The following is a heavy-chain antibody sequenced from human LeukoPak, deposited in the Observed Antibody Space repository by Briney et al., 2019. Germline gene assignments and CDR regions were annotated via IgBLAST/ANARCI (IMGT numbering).Heavy chain of an antibody. D-gene: IGHD3-16*01. CDR3: ARDWGSSRTNDY. Sequence: PGGSLRLSCAASGFTFSSYAMSWVRQAPGKGLEWVSAISGSGGSTYYADSVKGRFTISRDNTNNTLFLQTNSLRAEDTALYYCARDWGSSRTNDYWGQGILVTVSS. CDR2: ISGSGGST. V-gene: IGHV3-23*01. CDR1: GFTFSSYA. J-gene: IGHJ4*02.